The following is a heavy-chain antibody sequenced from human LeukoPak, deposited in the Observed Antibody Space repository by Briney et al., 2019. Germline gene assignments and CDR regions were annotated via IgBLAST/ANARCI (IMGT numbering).Heavy chain of an antibody. CDR1: GFTLRNYE. J-gene: IGHJ3*02. CDR3: ARGGSSGYEYNAFDI. V-gene: IGHV3-48*03. D-gene: IGHD3-22*01. CDR2: ISISGTTL. Sequence: PGGSLRLSCAASGFTLRNYEMNWVRQAPGKGLEWVSYISISGTTLYSADSVKGRFTISRDNAKNSLYLQMNTLSADDTGFYYCARGGSSGYEYNAFDIWGQGTVVTVSS.